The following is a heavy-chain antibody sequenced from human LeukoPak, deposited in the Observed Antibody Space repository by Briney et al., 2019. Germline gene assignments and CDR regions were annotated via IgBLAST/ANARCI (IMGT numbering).Heavy chain of an antibody. V-gene: IGHV4-34*01. Sequence: SETLSLTCAVYGGYFSGNHWSWIRQPPGRGLEWIGEITYSGYTNYNPSLKSRVTISADTSKNQFSLKLGSVTAADTAVYYCARVFLEEQWLVRPYNWFGPWGQGTLVTVSS. J-gene: IGHJ5*02. D-gene: IGHD6-19*01. CDR3: ARVFLEEQWLVRPYNWFGP. CDR2: ITYSGYT. CDR1: GGYFSGNH.